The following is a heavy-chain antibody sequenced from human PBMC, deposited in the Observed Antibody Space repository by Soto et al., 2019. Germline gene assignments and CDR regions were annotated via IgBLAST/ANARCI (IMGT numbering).Heavy chain of an antibody. CDR2: MNPNSGNT. CDR3: AISRHALAAAGRRENWFDP. CDR1: GYTFTSYD. J-gene: IGHJ5*02. D-gene: IGHD6-13*01. V-gene: IGHV1-8*01. Sequence: ASVKVSCKASGYTFTSYDINWVRQATGQGLEWMGWMNPNSGNTGYAQKFQGRVTMTRNTSISTAYMELSSLRSEDTAVYYCAISRHALAAAGRRENWFDPWGQGTLVTVSS.